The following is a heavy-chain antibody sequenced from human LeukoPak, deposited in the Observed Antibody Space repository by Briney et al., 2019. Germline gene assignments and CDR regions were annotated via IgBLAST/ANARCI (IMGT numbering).Heavy chain of an antibody. Sequence: GGSLRLSCAASGFTFSTYDMHWVRQAPGKGLEYVSAISSNGGSTYYANSVKGRFTISKDNSKNTLYLQMGSLRAEDMAVYYCARVGDYSWAFDIWGQGTMVTVSS. V-gene: IGHV3-64*01. J-gene: IGHJ3*02. CDR3: ARVGDYSWAFDI. CDR1: GFTFSTYD. D-gene: IGHD2-15*01. CDR2: ISSNGGST.